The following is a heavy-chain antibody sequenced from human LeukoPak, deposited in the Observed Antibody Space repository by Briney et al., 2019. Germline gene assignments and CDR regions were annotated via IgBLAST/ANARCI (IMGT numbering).Heavy chain of an antibody. J-gene: IGHJ3*02. CDR1: GFTFSSSA. Sequence: GGSLRLSCAASGFTFSSSAMSWVRQVPGKGLEWVSGISASGGSTSYADSVKGRFTISRDNSKNTLYLQMDSLRAEDTAVYYCAKSYCSSTSCYGAFDIWGQGTMVTVSS. CDR2: ISASGGST. CDR3: AKSYCSSTSCYGAFDI. D-gene: IGHD2-2*01. V-gene: IGHV3-23*01.